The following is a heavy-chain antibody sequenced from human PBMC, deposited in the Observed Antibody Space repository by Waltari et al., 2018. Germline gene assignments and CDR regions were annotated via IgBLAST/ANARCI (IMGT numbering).Heavy chain of an antibody. CDR1: GGSISSYY. V-gene: IGHV4-59*01. Sequence: QVQLQESGPGLVKPSETLSLTCTVSGGSISSYYWSWIRQPPGKGLEWIGYIYYSGSTNNNPSLKSRVTISVDTSKNQFALKLSSVTAADTAVYYCARVSETSRYYYYMDVWGKGTTVTVSS. J-gene: IGHJ6*03. CDR3: ARVSETSRYYYYMDV. CDR2: IYYSGST.